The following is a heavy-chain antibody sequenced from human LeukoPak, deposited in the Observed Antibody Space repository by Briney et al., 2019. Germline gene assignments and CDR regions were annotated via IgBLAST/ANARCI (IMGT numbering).Heavy chain of an antibody. D-gene: IGHD5-12*01. CDR1: GGSISSYY. J-gene: IGHJ6*03. CDR3: ARATISFAPYYYYYYMDV. CDR2: IYYSGST. Sequence: PSETLSLTCTVSGGSISSYYWSRIRQPPGKGLEWIGYIYYSGSTNYNPSLKSRVTISVDTSKNQFSLKLSSVTAADTAVYYCARATISFAPYYYYYYMDVWGKGTTVTVSS. V-gene: IGHV4-59*01.